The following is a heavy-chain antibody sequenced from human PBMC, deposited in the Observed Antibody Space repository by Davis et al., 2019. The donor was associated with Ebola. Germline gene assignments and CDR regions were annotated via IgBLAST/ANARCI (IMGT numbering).Heavy chain of an antibody. D-gene: IGHD3-16*02. Sequence: GGSLRLSCAASGFTFSSYAMHWVRQAPGKGLEWVAVISYDGSNKYYADSVKGRFTISRDNAKNSLYLQMNSLRDEDTAVYYCVKDLRPMTVLSLFDTWGQGNLVTVSS. CDR2: ISYDGSNK. CDR3: VKDLRPMTVLSLFDT. V-gene: IGHV3-30*04. J-gene: IGHJ4*02. CDR1: GFTFSSYA.